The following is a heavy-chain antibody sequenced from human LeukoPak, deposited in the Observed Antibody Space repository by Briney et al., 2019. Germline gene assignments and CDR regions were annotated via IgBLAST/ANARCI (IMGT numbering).Heavy chain of an antibody. CDR1: GFTFSSYE. V-gene: IGHV3-48*03. J-gene: IGHJ4*02. Sequence: GGSLRLSCAASGFTFSSYEMNWVRQAPGKGLEWASYISSSGNTMYYADSVKGRFTISRDNAKNSLHLQVDSLRAEDTAVYYCARYISGCSFDYWGQGTLVTVSS. CDR2: ISSSGNTM. D-gene: IGHD6-19*01. CDR3: ARYISGCSFDY.